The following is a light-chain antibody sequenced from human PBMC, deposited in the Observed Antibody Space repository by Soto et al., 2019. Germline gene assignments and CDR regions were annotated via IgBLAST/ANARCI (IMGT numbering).Light chain of an antibody. J-gene: IGLJ1*01. CDR2: EVS. V-gene: IGLV2-23*02. CDR3: CSYAGSSYV. CDR1: SSDVGSYNL. Sequence: QSALTQPDSVSGSPGQSITISCTGTSSDVGSYNLVSWYQQHPGKAPKLMIYEVSKRPSGVSNRFSGSKSGNTASLTISGLQAEDEADYYCCSYAGSSYVFGTGTKLTVL.